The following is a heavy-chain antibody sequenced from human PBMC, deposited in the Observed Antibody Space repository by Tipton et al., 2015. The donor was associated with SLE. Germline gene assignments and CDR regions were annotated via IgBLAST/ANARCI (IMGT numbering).Heavy chain of an antibody. CDR1: DGSLSYNY. J-gene: IGHJ5*02. D-gene: IGHD3-16*01. CDR3: ARGPRGTFGGITP. CDR2: LYTDGRT. V-gene: IGHV4-4*08. Sequence: TLSLTCTVADGSLSYNYWTWIRQPPGKGLEWIGHLYTDGRTKNNPSLKSRVTISVHTPKNQFSLNLSSVTAADTAVYYCARGPRGTFGGITPWGQGTLVTVSS.